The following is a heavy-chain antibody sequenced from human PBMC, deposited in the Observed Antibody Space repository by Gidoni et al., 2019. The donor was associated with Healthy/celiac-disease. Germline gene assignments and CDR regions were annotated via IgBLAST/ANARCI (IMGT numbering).Heavy chain of an antibody. D-gene: IGHD3-10*01. CDR1: GFTFSSYA. CDR2: ISYDGSNK. CDR3: ARVRTIGWFDP. V-gene: IGHV3-30-3*01. J-gene: IGHJ5*02. Sequence: QVQLVESGGGVVQPGRSLRLSCAASGFTFSSYAMHWVRQAPGKGLEWVAVISYDGSNKYYADSVKGRFTISRDNSKNTLYLQMNSLRAEDTAVYYCARVRTIGWFDPWGQGTLVTVSS.